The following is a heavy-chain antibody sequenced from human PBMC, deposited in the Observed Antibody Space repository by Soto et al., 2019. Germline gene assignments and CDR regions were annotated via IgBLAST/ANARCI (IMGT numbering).Heavy chain of an antibody. CDR1: GFTFSSYA. Sequence: EVQLLESGGGLVQPGGSLRLSCAASGFTFSSYAMSWVRQAPGKGLEWVSAISGSGGSTYYADSVKGRFTISRDNSKNTMYLQMNSLRAEDTAVYYCAKTPLRSPYYYMDVWGKGTTVTVSS. D-gene: IGHD3-3*01. CDR2: ISGSGGST. J-gene: IGHJ6*03. CDR3: AKTPLRSPYYYMDV. V-gene: IGHV3-23*01.